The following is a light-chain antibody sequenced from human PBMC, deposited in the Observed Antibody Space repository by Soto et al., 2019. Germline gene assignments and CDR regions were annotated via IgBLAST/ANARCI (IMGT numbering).Light chain of an antibody. V-gene: IGKV3-11*01. J-gene: IGKJ2*02. CDR2: EAS. CDR3: QQSTNWPRGT. CDR1: QSVRNF. Sequence: EVVLTQSPATLSLSPGERATLSCRASQSVRNFLAWYQQKPGQAPRLLIYEASNRAAGIPARFSGSGSGTDFTLTISSLEPEDFGVYYCQQSTNWPRGTFGQGTNLEI.